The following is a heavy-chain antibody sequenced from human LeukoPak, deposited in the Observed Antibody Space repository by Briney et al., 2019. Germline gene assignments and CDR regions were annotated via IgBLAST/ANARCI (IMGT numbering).Heavy chain of an antibody. J-gene: IGHJ4*02. CDR3: ARELASAAFDY. CDR2: IKSDGSSA. Sequence: GGSLRLSCAASGFTLSVYWMHWVRQAPGKGLVWVSLIKSDGSSAMYADSVKGRFSISRDNAKNTLYLQMNSLRAEDTAVYFCARELASAAFDYWGQGTPVTVSS. V-gene: IGHV3-74*03. CDR1: GFTLSVYW. D-gene: IGHD5-12*01.